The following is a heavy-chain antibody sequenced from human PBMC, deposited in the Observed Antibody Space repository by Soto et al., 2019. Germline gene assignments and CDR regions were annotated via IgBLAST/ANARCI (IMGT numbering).Heavy chain of an antibody. CDR1: GYSFTSYW. V-gene: IGHV5-51*01. CDR2: IYPGDSDT. D-gene: IGHD6-13*01. J-gene: IGHJ5*02. Sequence: GESLKISCKGSGYSFTSYWIGWVRQMPGKGLEWMGIIYPGDSDTRYSPSFQGQVTISADKSISTAYLQWSSLKASDTAMYYCARQGYSSSWYSWFDPWGQGTLVTVSS. CDR3: ARQGYSSSWYSWFDP.